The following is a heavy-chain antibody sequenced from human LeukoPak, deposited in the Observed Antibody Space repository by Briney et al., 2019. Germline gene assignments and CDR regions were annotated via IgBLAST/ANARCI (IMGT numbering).Heavy chain of an antibody. CDR3: ARTYSSSSSDFDY. CDR2: IYHSGST. J-gene: IGHJ4*02. D-gene: IGHD6-6*01. V-gene: IGHV4-38-2*01. CDR1: GYSISSGYY. Sequence: SETLSLTCAVSGYSISSGYYWGWIRQPQGKGLEWIGSIYHSGSTYYNPSLKSRVTISVDTSKNQFSLKLSSVTAADTAVYYRARTYSSSSSDFDYWGQGTLVTVSS.